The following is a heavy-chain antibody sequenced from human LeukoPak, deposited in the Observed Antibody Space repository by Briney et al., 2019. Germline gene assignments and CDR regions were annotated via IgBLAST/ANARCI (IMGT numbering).Heavy chain of an antibody. D-gene: IGHD2-2*01. J-gene: IGHJ4*02. CDR2: IHPSDWST. V-gene: IGHV1-46*01. CDR3: ARFGLGYCSSTSWSGVY. CDR1: GYTFTRYY. Sequence: ASVKVSYKASGYTFTRYYMHWVRQPPGQGLEWMGIIHPSDWSTSYAQEFQGRVTKSRDTSTSAVYMDLSSLRSEETAVYYCARFGLGYCSSTSWSGVYWGQGTLVTVAS.